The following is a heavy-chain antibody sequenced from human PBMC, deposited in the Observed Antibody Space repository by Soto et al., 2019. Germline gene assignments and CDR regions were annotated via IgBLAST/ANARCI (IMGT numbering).Heavy chain of an antibody. J-gene: IGHJ3*02. Sequence: QVQLVQSGAEVKKPGSSVKVSCKASGGSFSSYAISWVRQAPVQGLEWMGAIIPIFGAPTYAQKFQGRVTIIADKSTSTAYMELSSLRSEDTALYYCARAGPVSGNHAFDIWGQGTLVTGSS. CDR3: ARAGPVSGNHAFDI. CDR2: IIPIFGAP. CDR1: GGSFSSYA. V-gene: IGHV1-69*06. D-gene: IGHD6-19*01.